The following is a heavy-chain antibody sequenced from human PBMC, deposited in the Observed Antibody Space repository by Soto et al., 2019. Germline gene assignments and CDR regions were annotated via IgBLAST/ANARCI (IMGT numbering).Heavy chain of an antibody. CDR1: GGSVSSHDYD. CDR2: VHDRETA. D-gene: IGHD3-10*01. Sequence: QLQLQESGPGLLRPSQTLSLTCSLSGGSVSSHDYDWTWVRQRPGKGLEWIGFVHDRETADYNPSLKSRVSISVDTFKNKFSLGLSSVTAADSGVYYCARRKSLDVWGQGITVIVSS. V-gene: IGHV4-30-4*08. CDR3: ARRKSLDV. J-gene: IGHJ6*02.